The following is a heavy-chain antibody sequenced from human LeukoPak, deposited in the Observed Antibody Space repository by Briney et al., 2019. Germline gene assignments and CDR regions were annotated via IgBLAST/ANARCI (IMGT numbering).Heavy chain of an antibody. Sequence: ASVKVSCKASGYTFTGYYMHWVRQAPGQGLEWMGRINPNSGGTNYAQKFQGRVTMTRDTSISTAYMELSRLRSDDTAVYYCARAPLHYYDSSGYYYYFDYWGQGTLVTVSS. V-gene: IGHV1-2*06. CDR2: INPNSGGT. J-gene: IGHJ4*02. D-gene: IGHD3-22*01. CDR3: ARAPLHYYDSSGYYYYFDY. CDR1: GYTFTGYY.